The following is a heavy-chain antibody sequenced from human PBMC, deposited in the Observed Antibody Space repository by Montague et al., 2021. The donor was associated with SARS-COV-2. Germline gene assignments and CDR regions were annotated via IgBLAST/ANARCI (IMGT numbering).Heavy chain of an antibody. CDR2: SRYSGTS. V-gene: IGHV4-39*01. CDR1: SGSISGDIYY. J-gene: IGHJ2*01. CDR3: ARQDIQLRFDL. D-gene: IGHD1-1*01. Sequence: SETLSLTCTVSSGSISGDIYYWGWLRQPPGKGPEWIGGSRYSGTSYYHPSLKSRVTISIDTSKSQFSLKMTAVTAADTAVYFCARQDIQLRFDLWGRGTLVTVSS.